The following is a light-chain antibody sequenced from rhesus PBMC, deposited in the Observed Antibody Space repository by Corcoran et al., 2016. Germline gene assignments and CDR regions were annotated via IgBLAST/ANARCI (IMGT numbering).Light chain of an antibody. CDR1: QSISSW. Sequence: DIQMTQSPSSLSASVGDTVTITCRASQSISSWLDWYQQKPGKAPKLLIYKAFHLQSGAPSRFSGNGSVTDFTLTISSLQPEDFSTYYCLQYSSSPFTFGPGTKLDIK. CDR2: KAF. V-gene: IGKV1-22*01. J-gene: IGKJ3*01. CDR3: LQYSSSPFT.